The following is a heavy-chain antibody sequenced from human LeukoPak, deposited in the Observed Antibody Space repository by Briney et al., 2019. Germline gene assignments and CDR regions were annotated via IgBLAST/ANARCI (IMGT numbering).Heavy chain of an antibody. D-gene: IGHD6-6*01. Sequence: GGPLRLSCAASGFTFSSYGMHWVRQAPGKGLEWVAFIRYDGSNKYDADSVKGRFTISRDNSKNTLYLQMNSLRVEDTAVYYCAKDLVQRGAFDIWGQGTMVTVSS. V-gene: IGHV3-30*02. J-gene: IGHJ3*02. CDR3: AKDLVQRGAFDI. CDR1: GFTFSSYG. CDR2: IRYDGSNK.